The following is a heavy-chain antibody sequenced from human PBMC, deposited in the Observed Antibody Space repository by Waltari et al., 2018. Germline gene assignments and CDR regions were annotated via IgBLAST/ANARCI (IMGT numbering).Heavy chain of an antibody. V-gene: IGHV3-74*03. Sequence: EVHLVESGGGLVQPGGSLRLSCAASGFTFSDYWMHWVRESPGKGLVLGSRIHSGGDIKQYADFGKGRFTVSRDNARDTLSLQMNSLGVEDTALYYCVRGSNDWYGFDYWGQGARVTVSS. CDR2: IHSGGDIK. J-gene: IGHJ4*02. CDR1: GFTFSDYW. D-gene: IGHD6-19*01. CDR3: VRGSNDWYGFDY.